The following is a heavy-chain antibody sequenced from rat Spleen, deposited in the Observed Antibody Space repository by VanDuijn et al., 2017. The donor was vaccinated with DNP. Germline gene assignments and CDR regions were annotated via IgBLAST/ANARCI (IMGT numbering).Heavy chain of an antibody. CDR2: ISYDGSST. Sequence: EVQLVESGGGLVQPGRSLKLSCAASGFTFSNYGMAWVRQAPTTGLEWVATISYDGSSTYYRDSVKGRFTISRDNAKSTLYLQMDSLRSEDTATYYCARHLIPHGWFAYWGQGTLVTVSS. V-gene: IGHV5-29*01. D-gene: IGHD3-1*01. CDR1: GFTFSNYG. J-gene: IGHJ3*01. CDR3: ARHLIPHGWFAY.